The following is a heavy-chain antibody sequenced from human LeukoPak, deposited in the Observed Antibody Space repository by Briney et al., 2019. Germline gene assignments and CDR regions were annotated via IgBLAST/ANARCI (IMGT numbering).Heavy chain of an antibody. CDR2: ISYDGSNK. J-gene: IGHJ6*04. D-gene: IGHD3-9*01. CDR1: GFTLSSYA. Sequence: PGRSLRLSCAASGFTLSSYAMHWVRQAPGKGLEWVAVISYDGSNKYYADSVKGRFTISRDNSKNTLYLQMNSLRAEDTAVYYCARDQTDDILTGYYSPGRHYYYGMDVWGKGTTVTVSS. CDR3: ARDQTDDILTGYYSPGRHYYYGMDV. V-gene: IGHV3-30*04.